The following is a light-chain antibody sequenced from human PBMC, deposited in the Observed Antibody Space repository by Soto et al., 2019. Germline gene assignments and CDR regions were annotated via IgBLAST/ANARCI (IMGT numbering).Light chain of an antibody. CDR1: SSDVGAYNY. CDR2: EVT. J-gene: IGLJ3*02. V-gene: IGLV2-8*01. Sequence: QSALTQPPSASGSPGQSVTISCTGTSSDVGAYNYVSWYQQYPGKAPKLMIYEVTKRPSGVPDRFSGSKSDKTASLTVSGLQPADEADYYCTSYAGSNIWVFGGGTKVTVL. CDR3: TSYAGSNIWV.